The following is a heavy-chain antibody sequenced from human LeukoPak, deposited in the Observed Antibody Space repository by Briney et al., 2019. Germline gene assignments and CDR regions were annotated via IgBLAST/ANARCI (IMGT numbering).Heavy chain of an antibody. Sequence: ASVKVSCKASGDSFSSDAISWVRQVPGQGYEWLGRIIPILGVTHYALKFRGRVTITADKSTSAADMELRSLTSDDTAVYYCATQSSGWHIYYFDHWGQGTLVTVSS. CDR3: ATQSSGWHIYYFDH. J-gene: IGHJ4*02. D-gene: IGHD6-25*01. CDR2: IIPILGVT. CDR1: GDSFSSDA. V-gene: IGHV1-69*04.